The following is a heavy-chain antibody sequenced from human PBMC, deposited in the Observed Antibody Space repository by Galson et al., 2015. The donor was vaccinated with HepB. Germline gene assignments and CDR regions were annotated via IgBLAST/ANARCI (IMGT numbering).Heavy chain of an antibody. CDR1: GFTFSSYW. V-gene: IGHV3-7*03. CDR3: ARGGIAVADHYWYFDL. D-gene: IGHD6-19*01. CDR2: IKQDGSEK. J-gene: IGHJ2*01. Sequence: SLRLSCAASGFTFSSYWMSWVRQAPGKGLEWVANIKQDGSEKYYVDSVKGRFTISRDNAKNSLYLQMNSLRAEDTAVYYCARGGIAVADHYWYFDLWGRGTLVTVSS.